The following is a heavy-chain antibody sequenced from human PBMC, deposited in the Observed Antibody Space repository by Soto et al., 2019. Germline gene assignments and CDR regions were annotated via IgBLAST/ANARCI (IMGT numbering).Heavy chain of an antibody. D-gene: IGHD1-20*01. CDR2: INPSGGST. CDR1: GYTFTSYC. V-gene: IGHV1-46*01. J-gene: IGHJ6*02. Sequence: ASVKVSCKASGYTFTSYCMHWVRQAPGQGLEWMGIINPSGGSTRYAQKFQGRVTMTRDTSTSTVYMELSSLRSEDTAVYYCARDRISGPRGGGVYCYYGMDDWGQGTTVTVSS. CDR3: ARDRISGPRGGGVYCYYGMDD.